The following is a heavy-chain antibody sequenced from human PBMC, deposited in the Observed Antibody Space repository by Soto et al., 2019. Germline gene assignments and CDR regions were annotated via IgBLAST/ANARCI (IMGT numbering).Heavy chain of an antibody. CDR2: ISGSGGTT. D-gene: IGHD2-2*01. CDR1: VLTFRNYA. V-gene: IGHV3-23*01. J-gene: IGHJ4*02. CDR3: AKDRSSTSCYAFDY. Sequence: GGSLRLSCAASVLTFRNYAMSWSRQAPGKGLEWVSAISGSGGTTHYADSVKGRFTISRDNSKNTLYLQMNSLRVEDTAVYYCAKDRSSTSCYAFDYWGQGSLVTVSS.